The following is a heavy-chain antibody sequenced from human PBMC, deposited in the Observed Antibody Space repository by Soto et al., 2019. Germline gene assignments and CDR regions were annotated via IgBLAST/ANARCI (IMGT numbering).Heavy chain of an antibody. CDR1: GFILRNYW. CDR3: ARYRSLDP. J-gene: IGHJ5*02. Sequence: EVQLVESGGGLVQPGGSLRLSCADSGFILRNYWMSWVRQAPGMGQQWVASIKEDGSEKYYVDPVKGRFTISRENAKNSLYLQMNSLRAEDTAVYYCARYRSLDPWGQGILVTVSS. V-gene: IGHV3-7*03. D-gene: IGHD3-16*02. CDR2: IKEDGSEK.